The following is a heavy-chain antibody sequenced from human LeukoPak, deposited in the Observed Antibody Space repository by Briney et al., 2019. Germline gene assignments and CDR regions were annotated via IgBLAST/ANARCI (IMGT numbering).Heavy chain of an antibody. V-gene: IGHV4-39*07. D-gene: IGHD2-8*02. CDR1: GGSISSSSYY. Sequence: SETLSLTCTVSGGSISSSSYYWGWIRQPPGKGLEWIGSIRYSGSTYYNPSLKSRVTISVDTSKNQFYLKLSSVTAADTAVYYCAILNVLGAEVDYWGQGTLVTVSS. J-gene: IGHJ4*02. CDR2: IRYSGST. CDR3: AILNVLGAEVDY.